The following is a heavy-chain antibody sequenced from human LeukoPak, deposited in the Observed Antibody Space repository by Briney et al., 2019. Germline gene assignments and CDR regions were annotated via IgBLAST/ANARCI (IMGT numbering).Heavy chain of an antibody. D-gene: IGHD6-13*01. CDR1: GFTFRNYG. J-gene: IGHJ4*02. V-gene: IGHV3-33*06. CDR3: AKGGLAAAGIDY. Sequence: GRSLRLSCAASGFTFRNYGMHWVRQAPDKGLECVAIIWYDGSKKYYADSVRGRFTISRDNSKNTVSLQMSNLSPEDTAVYYCAKGGLAAAGIDYCGQGTLVTVSS. CDR2: IWYDGSKK.